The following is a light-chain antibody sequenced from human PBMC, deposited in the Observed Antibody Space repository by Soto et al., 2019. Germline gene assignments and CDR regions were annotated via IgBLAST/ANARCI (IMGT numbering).Light chain of an antibody. CDR3: QQYNKWPLT. Sequence: DIQMTQSPSSLSASVGDKVTITCRANQSITNFLNWYQKKAGEVPKLLIYAASRLESGVPSRFSGSGSGTEFTLTISSLQSEDFSVYYCQQYNKWPLTFGGGTKVDIK. V-gene: IGKV1-39*01. CDR2: AAS. J-gene: IGKJ4*01. CDR1: QSITNF.